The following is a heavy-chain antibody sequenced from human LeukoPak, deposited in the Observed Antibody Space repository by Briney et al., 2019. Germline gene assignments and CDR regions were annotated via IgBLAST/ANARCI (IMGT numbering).Heavy chain of an antibody. D-gene: IGHD1-1*01. CDR2: ISGSGGST. Sequence: GGSLRLSCAASGFTFSSYGMSWVRQAPGKGLEWVSAISGSGGSTYYADSVKGRFTISRDNSKNTLYLQMNSLRAEDTAVYYCAKDPLGWNDGWYDIWGQGTMVTVSS. V-gene: IGHV3-23*01. J-gene: IGHJ3*02. CDR3: AKDPLGWNDGWYDI. CDR1: GFTFSSYG.